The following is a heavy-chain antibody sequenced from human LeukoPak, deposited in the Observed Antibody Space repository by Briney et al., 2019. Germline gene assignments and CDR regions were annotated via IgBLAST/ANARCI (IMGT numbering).Heavy chain of an antibody. CDR1: GFTFSIYS. CDR2: ISSSSSTI. V-gene: IGHV3-48*04. J-gene: IGHJ4*02. Sequence: GGSLRLSCAASGFTFSIYSMNWVRQARGKGLEWVSYISSSSSTIYYADSVKGRFTISRDNAKNSLYLQMNSLRAEDTGIYYCASTPLKIQPAAWGQGTLVAVSS. CDR3: ASTPLKIQPAA. D-gene: IGHD5-18*01.